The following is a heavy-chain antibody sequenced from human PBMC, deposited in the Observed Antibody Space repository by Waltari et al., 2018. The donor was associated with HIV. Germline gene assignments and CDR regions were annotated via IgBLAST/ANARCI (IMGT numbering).Heavy chain of an antibody. J-gene: IGHJ4*02. Sequence: QLQLQESGPGLVKPSETLSLTCTVSGGSISSSSYYWGWIRQPPGKGLEWIGSIYYSGSTYYNPSIKSRVTISVDTSKNQFSLKLSSVTAADTAVNYCARHPVTMIVGDYWGQGTLVTVSS. V-gene: IGHV4-39*01. CDR3: ARHPVTMIVGDY. D-gene: IGHD3-22*01. CDR2: IYYSGST. CDR1: GGSISSSSYY.